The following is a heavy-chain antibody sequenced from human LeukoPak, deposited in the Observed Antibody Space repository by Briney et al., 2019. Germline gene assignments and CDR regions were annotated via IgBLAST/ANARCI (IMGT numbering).Heavy chain of an antibody. J-gene: IGHJ4*02. Sequence: GGSLRLSCAASGFTFSSYGMHWVRQAPGKGLEWVAFIRYDGSNKYYADSVKGRFTISRDNSKNTLYLQMNSLRAEDTAVYYCAKDATYYYDSSGYSHYYWGQGTLVTVSS. CDR1: GFTFSSYG. CDR2: IRYDGSNK. CDR3: AKDATYYYDSSGYSHYY. V-gene: IGHV3-30*02. D-gene: IGHD3-22*01.